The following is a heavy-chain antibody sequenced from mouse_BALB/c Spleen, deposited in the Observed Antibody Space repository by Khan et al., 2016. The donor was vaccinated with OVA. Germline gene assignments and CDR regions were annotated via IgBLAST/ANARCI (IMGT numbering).Heavy chain of an antibody. V-gene: IGHV1S136*01. Sequence: EVQLQQSGPEVVKPGASVKMSCKASGYTFTSYVMHWVKQKPGQGLEWIGYIYPFNDATKFNEKFNGKATLTSDKSSRTAYMELSNLNSEDSTVYYCAPFGSSYVSFVHWGQGTMVTVSA. CDR1: GYTFTSYV. J-gene: IGHJ3*01. CDR2: IYPFNDAT. D-gene: IGHD1-1*01. CDR3: APFGSSYVSFVH.